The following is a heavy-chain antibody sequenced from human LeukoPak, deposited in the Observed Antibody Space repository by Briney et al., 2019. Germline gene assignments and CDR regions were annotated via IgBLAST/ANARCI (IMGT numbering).Heavy chain of an antibody. V-gene: IGHV3-23*01. D-gene: IGHD6-13*01. J-gene: IGHJ4*02. CDR2: ISGSGGST. Sequence: GGSLRLSCAASGFTFSSYAMSWVRQAPGKGLEWVSAISGSGGSTYYADSVKGRFTISRDNSKNTLYLQMNSLRAEDTAVYYCARGLSLQAAAGTSLFDYWGQGTPVTVSS. CDR3: ARGLSLQAAAGTSLFDY. CDR1: GFTFSSYA.